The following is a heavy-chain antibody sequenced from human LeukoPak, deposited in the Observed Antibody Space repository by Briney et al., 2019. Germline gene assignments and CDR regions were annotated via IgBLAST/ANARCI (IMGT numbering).Heavy chain of an antibody. CDR2: ISAYNGNT. CDR3: ARDSPIPARDRDYGSGAGYYYYYMDV. V-gene: IGHV1-18*01. D-gene: IGHD3-10*01. Sequence: ASVKVSCKASGYTFTSYGISWVRQAPGQGLEWMGWISAYNGNTNYAQKLQGRVTMTTDTSTSTGYMELRSLRSDDTAVYYCARDSPIPARDRDYGSGAGYYYYYMDVWGKGTTVTISS. J-gene: IGHJ6*03. CDR1: GYTFTSYG.